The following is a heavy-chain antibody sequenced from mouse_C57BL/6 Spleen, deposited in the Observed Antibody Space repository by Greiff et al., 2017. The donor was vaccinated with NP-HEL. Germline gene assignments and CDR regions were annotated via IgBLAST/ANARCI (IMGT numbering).Heavy chain of an antibody. CDR3: ARKDYGYYWYFDV. J-gene: IGHJ1*03. V-gene: IGHV1-59*01. CDR2: IDPSDSYT. CDR1: GYTFTSYW. Sequence: QVQLQQSGAELVRPGTSVKLSCKASGYTFTSYWMHWVKQRPGQGLEWIGVIDPSDSYTNYNQKFKGKATLTVDTSSSTAYMQLSSLTSEDSAVYYCARKDYGYYWYFDVWGTGTTVTVSS. D-gene: IGHD2-2*01.